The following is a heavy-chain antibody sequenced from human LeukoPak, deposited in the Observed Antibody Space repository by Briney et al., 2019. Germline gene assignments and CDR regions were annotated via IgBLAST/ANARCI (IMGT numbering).Heavy chain of an antibody. J-gene: IGHJ4*02. V-gene: IGHV4-39*01. CDR2: MHYSGTT. D-gene: IGHD1-26*01. Sequence: SETLSLTCTVSGGSINNSPYYWGWNRQPPGQELEWIVSMHYSGTTYYNPSLKSRVPISEYTSKNPFSLLLIPVTVADTAVFYCARNDRGRPADYWGQGTLVTVSS. CDR1: GGSINNSPYY. CDR3: ARNDRGRPADY.